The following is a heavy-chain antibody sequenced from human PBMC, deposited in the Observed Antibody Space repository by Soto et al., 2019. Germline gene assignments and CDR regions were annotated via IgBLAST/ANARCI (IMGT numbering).Heavy chain of an antibody. Sequence: EVQLEESGGGLVKPGGSLRLSCVASGLTINTYSMMWVRQAPGKGLEWVSSISSSSSYIYYADSVKGRLTISRDNAKNSLYLQMNSLRAEDTAVYYCARDLYYYASSGFNYWGQGTLVTVSS. D-gene: IGHD3-22*01. CDR3: ARDLYYYASSGFNY. CDR2: ISSSSSYI. CDR1: GLTINTYS. V-gene: IGHV3-21*01. J-gene: IGHJ4*02.